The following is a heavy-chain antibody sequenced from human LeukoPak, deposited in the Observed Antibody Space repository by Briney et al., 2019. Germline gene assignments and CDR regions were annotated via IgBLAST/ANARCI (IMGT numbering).Heavy chain of an antibody. CDR2: IRSKAYGGTA. V-gene: IGHV3-49*03. J-gene: IGHJ4*02. Sequence: PGGSLRLSCTASGFTFGDHSVSWFRQAPGKGLEWVGFIRSKAYGGTAEYAASVKGRFTIPRDDSKSVAYLQMDSLKTEDTAVYYCTREIRYFDWFQADYWGQGTLVTVSS. CDR1: GFTFGDHS. D-gene: IGHD3-9*01. CDR3: TREIRYFDWFQADY.